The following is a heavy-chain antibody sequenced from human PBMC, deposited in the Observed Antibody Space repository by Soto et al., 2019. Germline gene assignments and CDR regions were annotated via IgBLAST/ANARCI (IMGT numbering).Heavy chain of an antibody. J-gene: IGHJ4*02. Sequence: QVQLQESGPGLVKPSQTLSLTCTVSGGSINSGGYCWSWIRQHPGKGLDWIGFISYGGGTSYNPSLKSRVTISVDTSKNQFSLNVTSVTAADTAVYYCSRGILVWGQGALITVSS. CDR1: GGSINSGGYC. CDR3: SRGILV. D-gene: IGHD5-18*01. CDR2: ISYGGGT. V-gene: IGHV4-31*03.